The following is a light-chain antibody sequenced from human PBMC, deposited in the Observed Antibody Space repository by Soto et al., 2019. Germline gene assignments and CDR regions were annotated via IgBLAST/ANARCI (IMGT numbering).Light chain of an antibody. Sequence: QSVLAQPPSASGTPGQRVSISCSGSSSNIGTSSVNWYQHVPGAAPQLLIYSNDQRPLVVPDRFSGSKSGTSASLAISGLRSGDEGDYYCAAWDDSLNGWVFGGGTKLTVL. CDR1: SSNIGTSS. CDR3: AAWDDSLNGWV. CDR2: SND. J-gene: IGLJ3*02. V-gene: IGLV1-44*01.